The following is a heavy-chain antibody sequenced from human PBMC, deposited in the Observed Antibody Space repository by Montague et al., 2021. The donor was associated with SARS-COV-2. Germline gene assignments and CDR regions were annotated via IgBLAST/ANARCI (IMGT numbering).Heavy chain of an antibody. D-gene: IGHD3-22*01. Sequence: SETLSLTCAVYDGSFSDYSWTWIRQPPGKGLEWIGEINHRGGTNYNPSLKSRVTISVDTSKNQFSLKMTSATAADTAVYYCARGRQHINMVVVVVTGGEYYFDFWGQGTLVAVSS. CDR3: ARGRQHINMVVVVVTGGEYYFDF. CDR2: INHRGGT. CDR1: DGSFSDYS. J-gene: IGHJ4*02. V-gene: IGHV4-34*01.